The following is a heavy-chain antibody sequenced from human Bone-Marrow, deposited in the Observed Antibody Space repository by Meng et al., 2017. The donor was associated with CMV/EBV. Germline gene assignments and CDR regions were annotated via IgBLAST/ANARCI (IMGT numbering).Heavy chain of an antibody. CDR2: IKQDGSEK. Sequence: GESLKISCAASGFTFSSYEMNWVRQAPGKGLEWVANIKQDGSEKYYVDSVKGRFTISRDNAKNSLYLQMNSLRAEDTAVYYCARDVIIAAAGTRRAPRLDNWFDPWGQGTLVTVSS. CDR1: GFTFSSYE. CDR3: ARDVIIAAAGTRRAPRLDNWFDP. J-gene: IGHJ5*02. V-gene: IGHV3-7*03. D-gene: IGHD6-13*01.